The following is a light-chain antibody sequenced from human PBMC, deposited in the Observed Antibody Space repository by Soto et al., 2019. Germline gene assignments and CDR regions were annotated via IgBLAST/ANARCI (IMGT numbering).Light chain of an antibody. CDR3: QSYDSSLSGWVV. V-gene: IGLV2-14*01. CDR1: SSDVGGYNY. CDR2: EVS. Sequence: QSALTQPASVSGSPGQSITISCTGTSSDVGGYNYVSWYQQHPGKAPKLMIYEVSNRPSGVSNRFSGSKSGTSASLAITGLQAEDEAHYYCQSYDSSLSGWVVFGGGTKLTVL. J-gene: IGLJ2*01.